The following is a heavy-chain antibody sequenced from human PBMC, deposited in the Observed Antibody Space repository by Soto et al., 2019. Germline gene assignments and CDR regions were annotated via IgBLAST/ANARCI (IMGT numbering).Heavy chain of an antibody. Sequence: GESLKISCKGSGYSFTSYWIGWVRQMPGKGLEWMGIIYPGDSDTSYSPSFQGQVTISADKSISTAYLQWSSLKASDTAMYYCASFRMRRYCSSTSCYGVSWFDPWGQGTLVTVSS. D-gene: IGHD2-2*01. J-gene: IGHJ5*02. V-gene: IGHV5-51*01. CDR1: GYSFTSYW. CDR3: ASFRMRRYCSSTSCYGVSWFDP. CDR2: IYPGDSDT.